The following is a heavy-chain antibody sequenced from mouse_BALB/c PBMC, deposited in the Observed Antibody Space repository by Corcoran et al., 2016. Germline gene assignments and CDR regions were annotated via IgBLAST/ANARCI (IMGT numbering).Heavy chain of an antibody. J-gene: IGHJ3*01. Sequence: QVTLKESGPGILQPSQTLSLTCSFSGFSLSTSGMGVGWIRQPSGKGLEWLAHTWWDGDKRYNPALKSRLTISKDTSSNQVFLNIASVDTAETATYYCARMGYGNSFAYWGQGTLVTVSA. D-gene: IGHD2-10*02. CDR2: TWWDGDK. V-gene: IGHV8-8*01. CDR1: GFSLSTSGMG. CDR3: ARMGYGNSFAY.